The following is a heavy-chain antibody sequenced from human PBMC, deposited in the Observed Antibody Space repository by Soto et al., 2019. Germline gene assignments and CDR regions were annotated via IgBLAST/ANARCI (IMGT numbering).Heavy chain of an antibody. V-gene: IGHV4-34*01. J-gene: IGHJ4*02. D-gene: IGHD6-19*01. Sequence: QVQLQQWGAGLLKPSETLSLTCAVYGGSFSDYYWSWIRQPPGKGLEWIGEINHSGRTNYNPSLKXRXCISIDTSKSQFSLKLTSVTAADTAVYYCGGITVPDWGQGTLVTVSS. CDR1: GGSFSDYY. CDR2: INHSGRT. CDR3: GGITVPD.